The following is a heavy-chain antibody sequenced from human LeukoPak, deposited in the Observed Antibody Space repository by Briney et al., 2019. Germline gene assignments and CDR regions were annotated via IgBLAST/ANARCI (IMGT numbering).Heavy chain of an antibody. CDR1: GFTFSSYV. J-gene: IGHJ3*02. Sequence: PGGSLRLSCAASGFTFSSYVMSWVRQAPGKGLEWVSGISGSGGSTDYADSVKGRLTISRDNSRNTVYLQMNSLRAEGTAVYYCAKDKSGSPKAFDIWGQGTVVTVSS. CDR3: AKDKSGSPKAFDI. D-gene: IGHD1-26*01. V-gene: IGHV3-23*01. CDR2: ISGSGGST.